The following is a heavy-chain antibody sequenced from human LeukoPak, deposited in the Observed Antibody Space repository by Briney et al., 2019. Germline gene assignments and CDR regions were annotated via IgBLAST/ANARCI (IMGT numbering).Heavy chain of an antibody. V-gene: IGHV3-21*01. CDR1: LFTFSTYI. Sequence: GGSLRLSCAGSLFTFSTYIMNWVRQAPGKGLDWIAYINPSRTSVWHADSVRGRFTISRDNAKIPLFLQMNSLTAEDTGVYYCARDLVGESGAGGPWGQGTLVTVSS. CDR2: INPSRTSV. J-gene: IGHJ5*02. CDR3: ARDLVGESGAGGP. D-gene: IGHD3-10*01.